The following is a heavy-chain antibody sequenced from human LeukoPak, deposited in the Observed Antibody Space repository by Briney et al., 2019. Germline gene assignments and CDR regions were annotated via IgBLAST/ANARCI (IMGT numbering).Heavy chain of an antibody. Sequence: GASVKVSCKASGYAFSTYVMQWLRQAPGQRLEWMGWIHGGNGYTKYSQNLQGRVTFTRDTSANTAYMELSSLRPEDTAVYYCARDDYTDISFQLDYWGQGTLVTVSS. CDR1: GYAFSTYV. V-gene: IGHV1-3*01. CDR2: IHGGNGYT. J-gene: IGHJ4*02. D-gene: IGHD5-18*01. CDR3: ARDDYTDISFQLDY.